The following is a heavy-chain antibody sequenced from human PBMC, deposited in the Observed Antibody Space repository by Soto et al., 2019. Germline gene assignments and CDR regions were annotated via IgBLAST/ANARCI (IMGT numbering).Heavy chain of an antibody. J-gene: IGHJ4*02. CDR3: ATVHSTSRSFDY. D-gene: IGHD6-6*01. CDR1: GFTFSMSA. Sequence: LRLSCAASGFTFSMSAMTWVRQAPGKGLEWVSTTGLNGRTTYYADSVKGRFTVSRDNSKNTLDLHMSSLRAEDTAVYYCATVHSTSRSFDYWGQGTLVTVSS. CDR2: TGLNGRTT. V-gene: IGHV3-23*01.